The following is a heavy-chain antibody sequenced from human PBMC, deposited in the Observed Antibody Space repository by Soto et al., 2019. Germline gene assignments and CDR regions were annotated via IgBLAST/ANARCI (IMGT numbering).Heavy chain of an antibody. CDR1: GFTFADYA. V-gene: IGHV3-49*04. D-gene: IGHD4-17*01. Sequence: PGGSLRLSCTASGFTFADYAMSWVRQAPGKGLEWVGFIRSKTYGGTTEYAASVKGRFTISRDDSKSVAHLQMNSLKIEDTAVYYCARPRGYGVFDAYDIWGQGAMVTVSS. CDR3: ARPRGYGVFDAYDI. J-gene: IGHJ3*02. CDR2: IRSKTYGGTT.